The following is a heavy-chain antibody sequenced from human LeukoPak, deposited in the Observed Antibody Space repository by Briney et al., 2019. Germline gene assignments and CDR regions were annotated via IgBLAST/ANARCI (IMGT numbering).Heavy chain of an antibody. V-gene: IGHV4-34*01. CDR1: GGSFSGYY. J-gene: IGHJ3*02. Sequence: SETLSLTCAVYGGSFSGYYWSWLRQPPGKGLEWIGEINHSGSTSYNPSLKSRVSISVDTSRNQFSLKLSSVTAADTAVYYCARLPNGWLQLGAFDIWGRGTMVTVSS. CDR3: ARLPNGWLQLGAFDI. CDR2: INHSGST. D-gene: IGHD5-24*01.